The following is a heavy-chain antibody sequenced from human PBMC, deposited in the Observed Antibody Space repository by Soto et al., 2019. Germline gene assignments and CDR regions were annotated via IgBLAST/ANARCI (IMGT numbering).Heavy chain of an antibody. CDR3: AKDIPGSGWTFDY. J-gene: IGHJ4*02. V-gene: IGHV3-23*01. CDR2: INGSGSDT. Sequence: PGGSLRLSCAASGFSFSSHAMTWVRQAPGKGLEWVSAINGSGSDTDYADSVKGRFTISRDNSKNTLYLQMNSLGAEDTALYYCAKDIPGSGWTFDYWGQGTLVTVSS. CDR1: GFSFSSHA. D-gene: IGHD6-19*01.